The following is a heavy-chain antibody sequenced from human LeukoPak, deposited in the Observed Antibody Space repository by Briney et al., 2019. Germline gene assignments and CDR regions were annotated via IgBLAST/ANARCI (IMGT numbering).Heavy chain of an antibody. Sequence: ASVKVSCKASGYTFTTYGISWARQAPGQGLEWMGWISAYNGNTNYAQKFQGRVTMTTDTSTSTIYMELRSLRSDDTAVYYCARDLYSGSYGPPFDYWGQGTLVTVSS. D-gene: IGHD1-26*01. CDR3: ARDLYSGSYGPPFDY. V-gene: IGHV1-18*01. CDR1: GYTFTTYG. J-gene: IGHJ4*02. CDR2: ISAYNGNT.